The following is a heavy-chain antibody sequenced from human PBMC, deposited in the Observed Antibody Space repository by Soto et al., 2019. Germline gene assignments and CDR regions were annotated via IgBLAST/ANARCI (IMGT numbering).Heavy chain of an antibody. Sequence: QVQLVESGGGVVQPGRSLRLSCAASGFTFSSYGMHWVRQAPGKGLEWVAVIWYDVSNKYYADSVKGRFTISRDNSKNTLYLQMNSLRAEDTAVYYCARKPSNPYYYMDVWGKGTTVTVSS. CDR3: ARKPSNPYYYMDV. V-gene: IGHV3-33*01. J-gene: IGHJ6*03. CDR1: GFTFSSYG. D-gene: IGHD4-4*01. CDR2: IWYDVSNK.